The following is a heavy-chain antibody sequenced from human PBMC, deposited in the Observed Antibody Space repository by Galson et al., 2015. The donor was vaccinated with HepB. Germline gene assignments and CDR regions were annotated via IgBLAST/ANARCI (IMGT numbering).Heavy chain of an antibody. CDR3: ARGEAYRGYYYFAY. J-gene: IGHJ4*02. D-gene: IGHD6-25*01. CDR1: GYTFTSYD. Sequence: SVKVSCKASGYTFTSYDINWVRQAPGQGLEWMGWMHPNNANAGYAQKFQGRVTLTRNTSINTAYMELSSLRSEDTAVYYCARGEAYRGYYYFAYWGQGTLVTVSS. CDR2: MHPNNANA. V-gene: IGHV1-8*01.